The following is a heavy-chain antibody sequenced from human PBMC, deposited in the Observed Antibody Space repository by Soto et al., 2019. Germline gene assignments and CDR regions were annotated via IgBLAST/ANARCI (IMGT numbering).Heavy chain of an antibody. CDR1: GGAISSGPYS. J-gene: IGHJ6*02. CDR2: FYYSGST. D-gene: IGHD2-2*01. Sequence: SETLSLTCTVSGGAISSGPYSWGWCRHPPGEGLQWMGTFYYSGSTYYNPSLESRGAISVDTSKYQFSLKVSSVSVADTAVYYCARLGGYCSSTSCYGYYGMDVWGQGTTVTVSS. V-gene: IGHV4-39*01. CDR3: ARLGGYCSSTSCYGYYGMDV.